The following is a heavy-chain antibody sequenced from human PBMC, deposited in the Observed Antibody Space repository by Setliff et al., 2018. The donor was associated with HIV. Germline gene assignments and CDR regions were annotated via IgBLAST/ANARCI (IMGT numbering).Heavy chain of an antibody. CDR2: INPRGTT. CDR3: ARVPLDRDDFRGYYLLFDY. CDR1: GGSFSDYS. J-gene: IGHJ4*02. V-gene: IGHV4-34*01. Sequence: SETLSLTCAVYGGSFSDYSWSWIRQPPGKGLEWIGEINPRGTTNYNPSLKSRVTMSVDTSKSQFSLKLTSVTAADTAVYYCARVPLDRDDFRGYYLLFDYWGQGTLGTAPQ. D-gene: IGHD3-22*01.